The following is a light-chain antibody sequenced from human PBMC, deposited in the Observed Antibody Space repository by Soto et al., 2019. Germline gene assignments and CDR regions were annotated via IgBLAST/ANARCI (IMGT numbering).Light chain of an antibody. V-gene: IGKV3-11*01. J-gene: IGKJ4*01. CDR1: QSVSNY. Sequence: EIVLTQSPATLSLSPGERATLSCRASQSVSNYLAWFQQKPGQAPRLLIYDASNRATGIPARFSGSGSGTDFTLTIISLEPEDFAVYYCQQRSSWPLITFGGGTKVEI. CDR2: DAS. CDR3: QQRSSWPLIT.